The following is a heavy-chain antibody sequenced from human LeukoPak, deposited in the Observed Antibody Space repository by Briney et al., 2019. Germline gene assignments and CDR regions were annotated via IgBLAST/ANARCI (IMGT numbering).Heavy chain of an antibody. J-gene: IGHJ4*02. CDR2: IYYSGST. V-gene: IGHV4-59*08. CDR1: GGSISSYY. CDR3: ARSIVGATTLDY. D-gene: IGHD1-26*01. Sequence: SETLSLTCTVSGGSISSYYWSWIRQSPGKGLEWIGYIYYSGSTNYNPSLKSRVTISVDTSKNQFSLNLSSVTAADTAVYYCARSIVGATTLDYWGQGTLVTVSS.